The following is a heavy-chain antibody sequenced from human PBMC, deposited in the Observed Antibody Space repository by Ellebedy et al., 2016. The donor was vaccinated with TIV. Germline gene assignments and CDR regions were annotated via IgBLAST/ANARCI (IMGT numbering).Heavy chain of an antibody. Sequence: GGSLRLSCVGSGFTFGNYWMTWVRQASGKGLEWVANIKPDGSDKNYLDSVKGRFNISRDNAKSSMYLQMSNLRVEDTALYYWLSGYGDNPRPYPRQWGQGTLVTVSS. CDR1: GFTFGNYW. D-gene: IGHD4-17*01. J-gene: IGHJ4*02. V-gene: IGHV3-7*03. CDR2: IKPDGSDK. CDR3: LSGYGDNPRPYPRQ.